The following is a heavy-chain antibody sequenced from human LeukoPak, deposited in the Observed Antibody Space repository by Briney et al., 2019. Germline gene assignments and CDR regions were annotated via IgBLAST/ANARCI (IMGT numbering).Heavy chain of an antibody. CDR2: ISGSGGNT. Sequence: GGSLRLSCAASGFTFSSYAMSWVRQAPGKGLEWVSAISGSGGNTNYADSVKGRFTFSRDNSKNMLYLQMNSLRAGDSAVYYCAKTGWGPLYYFDSWGQGTLVTVSS. CDR1: GFTFSSYA. J-gene: IGHJ4*02. CDR3: AKTGWGPLYYFDS. V-gene: IGHV3-23*01. D-gene: IGHD6-19*01.